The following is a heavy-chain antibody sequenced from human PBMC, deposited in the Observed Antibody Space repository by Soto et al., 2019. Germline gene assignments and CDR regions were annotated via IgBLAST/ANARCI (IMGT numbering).Heavy chain of an antibody. Sequence: GASVKVSCKASGYTFTSYGISWVRQAPGQGLEWMGWISAYNGNTNYAQKLQDRITMTIDTSTTTAYMELRSLRSDDTAVYYCARRLGSYYYGADVWGQGTTATVSS. CDR3: ARRLGSYYYGADV. CDR2: ISAYNGNT. CDR1: GYTFTSYG. V-gene: IGHV1-18*04. J-gene: IGHJ6*02. D-gene: IGHD3-16*01.